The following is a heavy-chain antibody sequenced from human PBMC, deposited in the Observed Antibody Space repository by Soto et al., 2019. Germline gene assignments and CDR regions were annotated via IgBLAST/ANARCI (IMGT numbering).Heavy chain of an antibody. CDR1: GFIFSGYA. J-gene: IGHJ4*02. D-gene: IGHD3-9*01. V-gene: IGHV3-30-3*01. Sequence: QVQLVESGGGVVQPGGSLRLSCAASGFIFSGYAMHWVRQAPGKGLEWVAVISYDGNTQYYADSVKGRFTVSRDSSNNILYVEMNNLRDEDTAMYYCAKETNAYEINFWGQGTLVTVSP. CDR2: ISYDGNTQ. CDR3: AKETNAYEINF.